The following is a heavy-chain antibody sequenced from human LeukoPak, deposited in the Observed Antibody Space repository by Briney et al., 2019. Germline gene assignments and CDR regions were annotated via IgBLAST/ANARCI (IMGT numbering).Heavy chain of an antibody. V-gene: IGHV3-30-3*01. CDR2: ISYDGSNK. D-gene: IGHD6-19*01. Sequence: GGSLRLSCAASGFTFSSYAMHWVRQAPGKGLEWVAVISYDGSNKYYADSVKGRFTNSRDNFKNTLYLQMNSLRAEDTAVYYCARGSSGWPLDYWGQGTLVTVSS. J-gene: IGHJ4*02. CDR1: GFTFSSYA. CDR3: ARGSSGWPLDY.